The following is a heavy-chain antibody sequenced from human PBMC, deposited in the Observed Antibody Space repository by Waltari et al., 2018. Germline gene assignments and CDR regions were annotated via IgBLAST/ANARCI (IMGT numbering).Heavy chain of an antibody. D-gene: IGHD6-6*01. CDR3: ARAPRPNWFDP. CDR1: GGSFSGYY. V-gene: IGHV4-34*01. Sequence: QVQLQQWGAGLLKPSETLSLTCAVYGGSFSGYYWSWIRQPPGEGLEWIGEINHSGSTNSNPSLKSRVTISVDTSKNQFSLKLSSVTAADTAVYYCARAPRPNWFDPWGQGTLVTVSS. CDR2: INHSGST. J-gene: IGHJ5*02.